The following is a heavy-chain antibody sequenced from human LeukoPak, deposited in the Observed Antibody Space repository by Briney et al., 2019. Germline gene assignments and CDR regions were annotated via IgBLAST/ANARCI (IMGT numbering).Heavy chain of an antibody. Sequence: SETLPLTCTVSGASIASQFWSWVRQPPGKRPEYLGYMSYSGNTNYNPSLKSRITISLDTSKNQFSLKLSSLTAAGTAVYYCARFSSGSNWFDAWGQGTLVTVSS. D-gene: IGHD6-6*01. J-gene: IGHJ5*02. CDR3: ARFSSGSNWFDA. CDR2: MSYSGNT. V-gene: IGHV4-59*11. CDR1: GASIASQF.